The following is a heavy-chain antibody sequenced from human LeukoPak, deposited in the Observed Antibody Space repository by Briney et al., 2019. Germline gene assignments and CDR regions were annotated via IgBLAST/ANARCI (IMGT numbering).Heavy chain of an antibody. V-gene: IGHV4-39*07. Sequence: SGTLSLTCTVSGGSISSSRYYWAWIRQPPGKGLEWIGEINHSGSTNYNPSLKSRVTISVDTSKNQFSLKLSSVTAADTAVYYCARATQQLVPYYFDYWGQGTLVTVSS. J-gene: IGHJ4*02. CDR3: ARATQQLVPYYFDY. CDR1: GGSISSSRYY. D-gene: IGHD6-13*01. CDR2: INHSGST.